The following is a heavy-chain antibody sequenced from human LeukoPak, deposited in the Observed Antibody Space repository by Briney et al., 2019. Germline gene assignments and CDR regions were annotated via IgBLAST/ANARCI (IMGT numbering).Heavy chain of an antibody. D-gene: IGHD6-19*01. V-gene: IGHV4-34*01. CDR3: ARHNIAVAGEDY. CDR2: INHSGST. Sequence: PSETLSLTCAVYGGSFSGYYWSWIRQPPGKGLEWIGEINHSGSTNYNPSLKSRVTISVDTSKNQFSLKLSPVTAADTAVYYCARHNIAVAGEDYWGQGTLVTVSS. J-gene: IGHJ4*02. CDR1: GGSFSGYY.